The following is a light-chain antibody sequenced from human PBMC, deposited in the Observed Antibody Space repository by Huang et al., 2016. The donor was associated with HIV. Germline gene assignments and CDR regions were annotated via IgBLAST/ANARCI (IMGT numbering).Light chain of an antibody. Sequence: DIQMTQSPSSLSASVGDRVTITCRASQNINNYLNWYQQKPGKAPKLLIYTASTLQSGCTSRFSGSGSGTDFTLTINDLQPEDFATYYCQQSYSTLWTFGPGTKVDI. CDR1: QNINNY. CDR2: TAS. V-gene: IGKV1-39*01. CDR3: QQSYSTLWT. J-gene: IGKJ3*01.